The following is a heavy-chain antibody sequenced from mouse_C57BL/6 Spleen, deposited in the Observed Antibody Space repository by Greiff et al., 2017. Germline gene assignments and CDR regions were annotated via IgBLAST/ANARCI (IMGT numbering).Heavy chain of an antibody. CDR1: GYTFTSYW. Sequence: QVQLQQPGAELVKPGASVKMSCKASGYTFTSYWITWVKQRPGQGLEWIGDIYPGSGSTNYNEKFKSKATLTVDTSSSPAYMQLSSRTSEDSAVYYCARDISGYLYFDYWGQGTPLTVSS. CDR2: IYPGSGST. CDR3: ARDISGYLYFDY. D-gene: IGHD3-2*02. J-gene: IGHJ2*01. V-gene: IGHV1-55*01.